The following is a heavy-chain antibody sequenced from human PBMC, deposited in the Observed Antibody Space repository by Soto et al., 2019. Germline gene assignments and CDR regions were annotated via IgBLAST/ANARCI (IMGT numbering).Heavy chain of an antibody. CDR1: GGSFSGYY. V-gene: IGHV4-34*01. J-gene: IGHJ5*02. CDR3: ARSPLTIFGVVIKGRNWFDP. CDR2: INHSGST. D-gene: IGHD3-3*01. Sequence: SETLSLTCAVYGGSFSGYYWSWIRQPPGKGLEWIGEINHSGSTNYNPSLKSRVTISVDTSKNQFSLKLSSVTAADTAVYYCARSPLTIFGVVIKGRNWFDPWGQGTLVTVSS.